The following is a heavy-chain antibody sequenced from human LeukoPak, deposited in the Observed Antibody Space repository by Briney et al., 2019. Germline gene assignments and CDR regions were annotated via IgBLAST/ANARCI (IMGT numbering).Heavy chain of an antibody. J-gene: IGHJ5*02. V-gene: IGHV1-2*02. CDR1: GYTFTGYY. Sequence: ASVKVSCKASGYTFTGYYMHWVRQAPGQGPEWMGWINPNSGGTNYAQKFQGRVTMTRDTSISTAYMELSRLRSDDTAVYYCARAAGGDYSWGFDPWGQGTLVTVSS. CDR3: ARAAGGDYSWGFDP. D-gene: IGHD2-21*02. CDR2: INPNSGGT.